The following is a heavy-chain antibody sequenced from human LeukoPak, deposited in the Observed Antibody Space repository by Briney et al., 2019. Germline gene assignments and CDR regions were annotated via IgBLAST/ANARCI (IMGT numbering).Heavy chain of an antibody. D-gene: IGHD6-19*01. Sequence: GGSLRLSCAASGFTVSSNYMSWVRQAPGKGLEWVSVIYSGGSTYYADSVKGRFTISRDNSKNTLYLQMNSLRAEDTAVYYCAKVITWQWLDDAFDIWGQGTMVTVSS. V-gene: IGHV3-53*01. CDR2: IYSGGST. J-gene: IGHJ3*02. CDR1: GFTVSSNY. CDR3: AKVITWQWLDDAFDI.